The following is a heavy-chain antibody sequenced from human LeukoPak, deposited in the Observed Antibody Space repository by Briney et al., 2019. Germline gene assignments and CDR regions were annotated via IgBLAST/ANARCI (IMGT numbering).Heavy chain of an antibody. CDR1: GGSISSGDYS. CDR2: IYSTGSA. D-gene: IGHD3-10*01. V-gene: IGHV4-31*03. J-gene: IGHJ5*02. Sequence: SETLSLTCTVSGGSISSGDYSWSWIRQHPGMGLEWIGYIYSTGSAYYNPSLKSRVTISIDKSTNQFSLNLRSVTAADAAVYFCARRSGGFDPWGQGTLVTVSS. CDR3: ARRSGGFDP.